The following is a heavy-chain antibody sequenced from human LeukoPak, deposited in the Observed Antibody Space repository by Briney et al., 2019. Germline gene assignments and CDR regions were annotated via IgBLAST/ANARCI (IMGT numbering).Heavy chain of an antibody. J-gene: IGHJ2*01. CDR3: ARAYYDTSGYPGWYFDL. V-gene: IGHV4-39*07. D-gene: IGHD3-22*01. Sequence: PSETLSLSCAVSGGSITNSNFYWAWIRQPPGKGLEWIGSSRYSGGTYYSPSLKSRVTMSIDTSKNQFSLKLTSVTAADTAVYYCARAYYDTSGYPGWYFDLWGRGTLVTVSS. CDR2: SRYSGGT. CDR1: GGSITNSNFY.